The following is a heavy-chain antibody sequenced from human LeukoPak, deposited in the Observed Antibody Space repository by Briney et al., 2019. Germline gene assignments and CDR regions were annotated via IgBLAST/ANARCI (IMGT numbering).Heavy chain of an antibody. CDR3: ARSDYCSGGSCSPSNWFDP. V-gene: IGHV5-51*01. CDR1: GYSFTSYW. D-gene: IGHD2-15*01. J-gene: IGHJ5*02. CDR2: IYPGDSDT. Sequence: GESLKISCKGSGYSFTSYWIGWVRQMPGKGLEWMGIIYPGDSDTRYSPSFQGQVTISADKSISTAYLQWSSLKASDTAMYYRARSDYCSGGSCSPSNWFDPWGQGTLVTVSS.